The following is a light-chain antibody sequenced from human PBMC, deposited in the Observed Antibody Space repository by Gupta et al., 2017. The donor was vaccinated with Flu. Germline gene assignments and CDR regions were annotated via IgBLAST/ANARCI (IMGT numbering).Light chain of an antibody. J-gene: IGKJ4*01. CDR2: LGS. Sequence: VTPGEPASISFRSSQTLLHSNGFNYLYWYLQKPGQSPQVLIYLGSNRAPGVPDRFSGSGSGTDFTLKISRVETEDVGIYYCMQPLQTPLTFGGGTKVEIK. CDR1: QTLLHSNGFNY. V-gene: IGKV2-28*01. CDR3: MQPLQTPLT.